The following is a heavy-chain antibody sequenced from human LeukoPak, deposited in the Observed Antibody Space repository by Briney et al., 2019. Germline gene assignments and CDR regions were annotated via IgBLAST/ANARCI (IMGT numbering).Heavy chain of an antibody. D-gene: IGHD4-17*01. CDR2: IYYSGST. CDR1: GGSISSSSYY. V-gene: IGHV4-39*01. CDR3: ARHPYHNDYGDLDNAFGI. J-gene: IGHJ3*02. Sequence: SETLSLTCTVSGGSISSSSYYWGWIRQPPGKGLEWIGSIYYSGSTYYNPSLKSRVTISVDTSKNQFSLKLSSVTAADTAVYYCARHPYHNDYGDLDNAFGIWGQGTMVTVSS.